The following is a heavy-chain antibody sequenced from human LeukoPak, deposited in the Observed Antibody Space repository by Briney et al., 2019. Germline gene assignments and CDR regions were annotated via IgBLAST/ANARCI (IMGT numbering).Heavy chain of an antibody. Sequence: ETLSLTCTVSGGSISSYNWSWVRQTPGKGLEWVGRITSKTGGGTTDYPAPVKGRFIISRANSKNTVYVQMYSLRTENTAVYYCTTVKWRSSWYVDTWGQGTLVTVSS. CDR3: TTVKWRSSWYVDT. J-gene: IGHJ4*02. V-gene: IGHV3-15*01. D-gene: IGHD6-13*01. CDR1: GGSISSYN. CDR2: ITSKTGGGTT.